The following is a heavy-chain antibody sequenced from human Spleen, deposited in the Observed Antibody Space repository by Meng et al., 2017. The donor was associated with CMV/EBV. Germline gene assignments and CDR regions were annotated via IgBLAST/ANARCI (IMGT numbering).Heavy chain of an antibody. D-gene: IGHD6-13*01. Sequence: GESLKISCTASGFTFSSYTMNWVRQPPGKGLEWVSYISSSGRAVHYADSLRGRFTVSRDNAKNSVYLQMNSLSAEDTGVYYCARSWDGMDVWGQGTTVTVSS. V-gene: IGHV3-48*04. CDR2: ISSSGRAV. CDR1: GFTFSSYT. J-gene: IGHJ6*02. CDR3: ARSWDGMDV.